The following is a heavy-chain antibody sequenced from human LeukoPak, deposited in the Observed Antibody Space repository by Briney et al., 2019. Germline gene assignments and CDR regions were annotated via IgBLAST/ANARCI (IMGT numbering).Heavy chain of an antibody. CDR2: IRSSSSYI. V-gene: IGHV3-21*01. CDR1: GFTFSSYS. D-gene: IGHD2-2*01. Sequence: PGGSLRLSCAASGFTFSSYSMNWVRQAPGKGLEWVSSIRSSSSYIYYADSVKGRFTISRDNAKNSLYLQMNSLRAEDTAVYYGGRVNCSSTSCSSRGYNWFDPWGQGTLVTVSS. J-gene: IGHJ5*02. CDR3: GRVNCSSTSCSSRGYNWFDP.